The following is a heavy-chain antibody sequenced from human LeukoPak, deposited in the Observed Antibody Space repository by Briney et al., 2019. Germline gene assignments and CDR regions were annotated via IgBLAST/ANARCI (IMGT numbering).Heavy chain of an antibody. D-gene: IGHD4-17*01. Sequence: ASVKVSCKASGYTFTSYGISWVRQAPGQGLEWMGWISAYNGNTNYAQKLQGRVTMTTDTSTSTAYMELRSLRSDDTAVYYCASAAHMTTVTTSTDYWGQGTLVTVSS. J-gene: IGHJ4*02. CDR2: ISAYNGNT. V-gene: IGHV1-18*01. CDR3: ASAAHMTTVTTSTDY. CDR1: GYTFTSYG.